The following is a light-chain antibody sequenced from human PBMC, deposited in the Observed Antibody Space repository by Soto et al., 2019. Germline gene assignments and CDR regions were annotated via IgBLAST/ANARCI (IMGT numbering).Light chain of an antibody. V-gene: IGLV2-14*01. J-gene: IGLJ2*01. CDR1: SSDVGGYNY. CDR2: DVS. CDR3: SSYTGSSTYVV. Sequence: QSALTQPASVSGSPGQSITISCTGTSSDVGGYNYVSWYQQHPGKAPKLMIYDVSNRPSGVSNRFSGSKSANTASLTISGLQAEDEADYYCSSYTGSSTYVVFGGGTTLTLL.